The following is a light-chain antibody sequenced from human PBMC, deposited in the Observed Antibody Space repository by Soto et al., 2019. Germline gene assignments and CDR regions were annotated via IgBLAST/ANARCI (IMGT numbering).Light chain of an antibody. CDR1: SSDVGGYNY. V-gene: IGLV2-8*01. CDR2: EVT. CDR3: SSYAASNNCYFV. J-gene: IGLJ3*02. Sequence: QSALTQPPSASGSPGQSVTISCTGTSSDVGGYNYVSWYQQYPGRAPKLMIYEVTKRPSGVPDRFSGSKSGNTASLTVSGLLAEDEADYYCSSYAASNNCYFVFGGGTQLTVL.